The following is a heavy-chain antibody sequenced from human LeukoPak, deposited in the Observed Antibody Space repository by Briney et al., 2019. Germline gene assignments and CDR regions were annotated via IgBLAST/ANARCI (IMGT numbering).Heavy chain of an antibody. CDR1: GFSFSDYY. CDR3: ARDGKAAAVDAFDI. D-gene: IGHD6-13*01. V-gene: IGHV3-11*06. J-gene: IGHJ3*02. Sequence: GGSLRLSCAVSGFSFSDYYMSWIRQAPGKGLEGVSYISSSSSYTNYADSVKGRFTISRDNAKNSLYLQMNSLRAEDTAVYYCARDGKAAAVDAFDIWGQGTMVTGSS. CDR2: ISSSSSYT.